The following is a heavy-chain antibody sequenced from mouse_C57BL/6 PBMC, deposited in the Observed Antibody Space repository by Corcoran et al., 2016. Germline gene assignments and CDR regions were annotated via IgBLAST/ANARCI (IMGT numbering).Heavy chain of an antibody. V-gene: IGHV1-19*01. CDR1: GYTFTDYY. CDR3: ARRYYGLDY. D-gene: IGHD1-2*01. Sequence: EVQLQQSGPVLVKPGASVKMSCKASGYTFTDYYMNWVKQSHGKSLEWIGVINPYNGGTSYNQKFKGKATLTVDKSSSTAYMELNSLTSEDSAVYYCARRYYGLDYWGQGTTLTVSS. J-gene: IGHJ2*01. CDR2: INPYNGGT.